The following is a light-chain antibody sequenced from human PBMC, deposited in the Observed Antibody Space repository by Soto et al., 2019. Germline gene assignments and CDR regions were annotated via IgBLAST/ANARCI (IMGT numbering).Light chain of an antibody. CDR3: QQANSFPLT. V-gene: IGKV1-12*01. CDR2: AAS. J-gene: IGKJ4*01. Sequence: DIQMTQSPSSVSASVGDRVTISCRASQTINSWLAWYQQKPGKAPKLLIYAASSLQSGVPSRFSGSGSGTDFTLTTSSLQPEDFATYYCQQANSFPLTFGGGTKVDIK. CDR1: QTINSW.